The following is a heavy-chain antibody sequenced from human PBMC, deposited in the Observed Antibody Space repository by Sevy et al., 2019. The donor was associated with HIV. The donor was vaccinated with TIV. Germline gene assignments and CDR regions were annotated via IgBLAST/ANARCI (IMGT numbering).Heavy chain of an antibody. CDR3: AREVVPAAIVDY. D-gene: IGHD2-2*02. CDR2: ISYDGSNK. J-gene: IGHJ4*02. CDR1: GFTFSSYA. V-gene: IGHV3-30-3*01. Sequence: GSLRPSCAASGFTFSSYAMHWVRQAPGKGLEWVAVISYDGSNKYYADSVKGRFTISRDNSKNTLYLQMNSLRAEDTAVYYCAREVVPAAIVDYWGQGTLVTVSS.